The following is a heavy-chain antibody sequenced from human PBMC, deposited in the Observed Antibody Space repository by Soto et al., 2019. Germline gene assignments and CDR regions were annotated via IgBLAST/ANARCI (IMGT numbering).Heavy chain of an antibody. Sequence: GTSVKVCCKDSGYSFANHGLSWVRQAHGQGLEWMGRIIPILGIASYAQKFQGRVTITADESTSTVYMELSSLRSEDTAVYYCARSESDYYGMDVWGQGTTVTAP. CDR3: ARSESDYYGMDV. CDR2: IIPILGIA. V-gene: IGHV1-69*04. J-gene: IGHJ6*02. CDR1: GYSFANHG.